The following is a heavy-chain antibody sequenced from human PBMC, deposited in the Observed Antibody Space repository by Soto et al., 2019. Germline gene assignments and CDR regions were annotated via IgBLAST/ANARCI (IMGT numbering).Heavy chain of an antibody. Sequence: GASVKVSCKASGYTFTSYDINWVRQATGQGLEWMGWMNPNSGNTGYAQKFQGRVTMTRNTSISTAYMELSSLRSEDTAVYYCTTGPNLRPLAAFDIWGQGTVVTVSS. J-gene: IGHJ3*02. CDR3: TTGPNLRPLAAFDI. CDR1: GYTFTSYD. V-gene: IGHV1-8*01. CDR2: MNPNSGNT.